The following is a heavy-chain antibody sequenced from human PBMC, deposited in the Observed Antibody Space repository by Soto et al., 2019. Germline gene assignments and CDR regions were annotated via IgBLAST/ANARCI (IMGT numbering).Heavy chain of an antibody. J-gene: IGHJ4*02. Sequence: EVQLLESGGGLIQPGGSLRLSCATFGFSFSNYAMSWVRQAPGKGLEWVSGFGVDYVTYYADSVRGRFTISRDKSKNTLYLQTNSLRAEDTALYYCAKAKGSFDHTGPDQWGQGTLVTVSS. D-gene: IGHD2-8*02. CDR1: GFSFSNYA. CDR2: FGVDYVT. V-gene: IGHV3-23*01. CDR3: AKAKGSFDHTGPDQ.